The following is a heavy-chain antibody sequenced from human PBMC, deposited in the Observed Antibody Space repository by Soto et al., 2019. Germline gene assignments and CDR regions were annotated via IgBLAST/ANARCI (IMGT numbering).Heavy chain of an antibody. CDR2: ISYDGSNK. J-gene: IGHJ4*02. CDR1: GFTFSSYG. D-gene: IGHD5-12*01. CDR3: ARSGYNGYYFDY. V-gene: IGHV3-30*03. Sequence: QVQLVESGGGVVRPGRSLRLSCAASGFTFSSYGMHWVRQAPGKGLEWVAVISYDGSNKYYADSVKGRFTISRDNSKNTLYLQMNSLRAEDTAVYYCARSGYNGYYFDYWGQGTLVTVSS.